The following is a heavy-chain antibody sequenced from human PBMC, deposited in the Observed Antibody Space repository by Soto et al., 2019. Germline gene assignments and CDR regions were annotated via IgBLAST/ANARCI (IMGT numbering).Heavy chain of an antibody. V-gene: IGHV1-69*13. CDR3: ARVVATIMSSVYYYGMDV. J-gene: IGHJ6*02. D-gene: IGHD5-12*01. CDR1: GGTFSSYA. CDR2: IIPIFGTA. Sequence: SVKVSCKASGGTFSSYAISWVRQAPGQGLEWMGGIIPIFGTANYAQKFQGRVTITADESTSTAYMELSSLRSEDTAVYYCARVVATIMSSVYYYGMDVWGQGTTVTVSS.